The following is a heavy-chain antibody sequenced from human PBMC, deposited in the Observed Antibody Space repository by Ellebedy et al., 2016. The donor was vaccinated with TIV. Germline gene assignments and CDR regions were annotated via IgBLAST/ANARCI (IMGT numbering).Heavy chain of an antibody. D-gene: IGHD1-26*01. CDR2: IYTDDST. J-gene: IGHJ4*02. CDR1: EFTVSYNY. V-gene: IGHV3-66*01. Sequence: GESLKISCAASEFTVSYNYVNWVRQAPGKGPEWVSGIYTDDSTDYADSERGRFTISRDNFKNTVYLQMNSLRVEDTATYFCARDSRPNIGSLWGQGTLVTVSS. CDR3: ARDSRPNIGSL.